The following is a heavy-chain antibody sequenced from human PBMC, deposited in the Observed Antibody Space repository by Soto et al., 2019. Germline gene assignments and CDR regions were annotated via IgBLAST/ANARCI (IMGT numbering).Heavy chain of an antibody. V-gene: IGHV4-39*01. Sequence: PSETLSLTCTVSGGSISSSSYYWGWIRQPPGKGLEWIGSIYYSGSTYYNPSLKSRVTIPVDTSKNQFSLKLSSVTAADTAVYYCARPGGGIVGATYYFAYWGQGTLVTVS. J-gene: IGHJ4*02. CDR1: GGSISSSSYY. CDR3: ARPGGGIVGATYYFAY. CDR2: IYYSGST. D-gene: IGHD1-26*01.